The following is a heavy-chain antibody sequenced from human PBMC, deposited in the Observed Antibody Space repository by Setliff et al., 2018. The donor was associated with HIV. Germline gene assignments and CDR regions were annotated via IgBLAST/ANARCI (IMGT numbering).Heavy chain of an antibody. CDR3: ARYLTDYGGNSFPDY. J-gene: IGHJ4*02. CDR1: GGSISNYY. V-gene: IGHV4-4*07. CDR2: IYTSGKA. Sequence: PSETLSFTCSVSGGSISNYYWTWIRQPAGKGLEWVGRIYTSGKANYNPSLKSRVTMSIDTSQNQFFLKLRSVTAADTAVYYCARYLTDYGGNSFPDYWGQGTLVTVSS. D-gene: IGHD4-17*01.